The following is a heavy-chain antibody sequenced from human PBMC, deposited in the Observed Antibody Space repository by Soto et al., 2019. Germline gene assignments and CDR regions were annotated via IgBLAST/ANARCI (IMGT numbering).Heavy chain of an antibody. CDR2: IIPIFGTA. Sequence: SVKVSCKASGGTFSSYAISWVRQAPGQGLEWMGGIIPIFGTANYAQKFQGRVTITADESTSTAYMGLSSLRSEDTAVYYCARHDPTVTGGWGGDSNYYYGMDVWGQGTTVTVSS. V-gene: IGHV1-69*13. CDR1: GGTFSSYA. D-gene: IGHD4-4*01. J-gene: IGHJ6*02. CDR3: ARHDPTVTGGWGGDSNYYYGMDV.